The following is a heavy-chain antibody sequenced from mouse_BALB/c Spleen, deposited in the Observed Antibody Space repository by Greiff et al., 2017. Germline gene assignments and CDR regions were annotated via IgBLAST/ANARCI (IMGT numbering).Heavy chain of an antibody. Sequence: VQLVESGGGLVQPGGSRKLSCAASGFTFSSFGMHWVRQAPEKGLEWVAYISSGSSTIYYADTVKGRFTISRDNPKNTLFLQMTSLRSEDTAMYYCAREGIYDGYYDAMDYWGQGTSVTVSS. CDR3: AREGIYDGYYDAMDY. CDR1: GFTFSSFG. D-gene: IGHD2-3*01. J-gene: IGHJ4*01. CDR2: ISSGSSTI. V-gene: IGHV5-17*02.